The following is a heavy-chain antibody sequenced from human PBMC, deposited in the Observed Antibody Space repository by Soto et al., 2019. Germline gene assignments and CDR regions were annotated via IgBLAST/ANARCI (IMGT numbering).Heavy chain of an antibody. V-gene: IGHV4-30-4*01. CDR3: ARVKSHSTVTTIWFDP. CDR1: GGSISSGDYY. Sequence: SETLSLTCTVSGGSISSGDYYWSWIRQPPGKGLEWIGYIYYSGSTYYNPSLKSRVTISVDTSKNQFSLKLSSVTAADTAVYYCARVKSHSTVTTIWFDPWGQGTLVTVS. CDR2: IYYSGST. D-gene: IGHD4-17*01. J-gene: IGHJ5*02.